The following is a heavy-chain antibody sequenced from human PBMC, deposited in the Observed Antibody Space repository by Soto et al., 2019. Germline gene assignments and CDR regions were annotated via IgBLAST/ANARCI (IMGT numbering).Heavy chain of an antibody. CDR1: GGSISSYY. J-gene: IGHJ4*02. CDR3: ARATSGSDLDY. CDR2: IYYSGST. V-gene: IGHV4-59*01. Sequence: KASETLSLTCTVSGGSISSYYWSWIRQPPGKGLEWIGYIYYSGSTNYNPSLKSRVTISVDTSKNQFSLKLSSVTAADTAVYYCARATSGSDLDYWGQGTLVTVS. D-gene: IGHD1-26*01.